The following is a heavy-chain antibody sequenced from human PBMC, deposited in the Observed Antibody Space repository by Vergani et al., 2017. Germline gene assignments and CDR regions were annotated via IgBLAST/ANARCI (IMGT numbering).Heavy chain of an antibody. J-gene: IGHJ5*02. CDR3: ARHFKMLVMVNRCPINXFDP. V-gene: IGHV4-39*01. CDR2: IYYSGST. CDR1: GGSISSSSYY. Sequence: QLQLQESGPGLVKPSETLSLTCTVSGGSISSSSYYWGWIRQPPGKVLEWIGSIYYSGSTYYNPSLKSRVTISVDTSKNQFSQKLSSVTAADAAVSYCARHFKMLVMVNRCPINXFDPWGQGTLVTVSS. D-gene: IGHD3-22*01.